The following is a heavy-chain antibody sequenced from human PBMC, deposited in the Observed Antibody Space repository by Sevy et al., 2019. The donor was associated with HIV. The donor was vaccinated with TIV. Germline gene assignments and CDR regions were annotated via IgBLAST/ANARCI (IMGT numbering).Heavy chain of an antibody. CDR1: GYSFTNYW. CDR3: ATGCSDGSCYSAFDY. D-gene: IGHD2-15*01. J-gene: IGHJ4*02. CDR2: IYPGDSHT. V-gene: IGHV5-51*01. Sequence: GESLKISCKGSGYSFTNYWIAWVRQMPGKGLEWMGIIYPGDSHTRYSPSFEGQVSISADKAINTAYLQWRGLKASDTSTYYCATGCSDGSCYSAFDYWGQGTLVTVSS.